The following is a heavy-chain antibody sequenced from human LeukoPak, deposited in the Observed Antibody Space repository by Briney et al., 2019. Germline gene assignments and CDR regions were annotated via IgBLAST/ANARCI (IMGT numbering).Heavy chain of an antibody. V-gene: IGHV4-34*01. Sequence: SETLSLTCAVYGGSFSGYYWSWIRQPPGKGLEWIGEINHSGSTNYNPSLKSRVTISVDTSKNQFSLKLSSVTAAATAVYYCARGAHYYYYYMDVWGKGTTVTVSS. CDR2: INHSGST. CDR3: ARGAHYYYYYMDV. J-gene: IGHJ6*03. CDR1: GGSFSGYY.